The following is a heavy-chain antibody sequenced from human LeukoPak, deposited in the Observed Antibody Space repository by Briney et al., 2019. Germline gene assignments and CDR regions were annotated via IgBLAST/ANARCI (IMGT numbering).Heavy chain of an antibody. CDR2: TYYRSKWYN. D-gene: IGHD1-26*01. CDR1: GDSVSSNSAA. J-gene: IGHJ4*02. Sequence: SQTLSLTCAISGDSVSSNSAAWNWIRQSPSRGLEWLGRTYYRSKWYNEYAVSVKSRITINPDTSKNQFSLQLSSVTPEDTAVYHCARAQAYSGRIFDYWGQGTLVTVSS. CDR3: ARAQAYSGRIFDY. V-gene: IGHV6-1*01.